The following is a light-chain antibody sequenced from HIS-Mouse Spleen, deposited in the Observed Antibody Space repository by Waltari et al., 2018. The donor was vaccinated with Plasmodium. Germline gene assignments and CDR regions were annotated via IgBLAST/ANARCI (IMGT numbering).Light chain of an antibody. CDR3: QQRSNWPIT. V-gene: IGKV3-11*01. Sequence: DIVLTQSPATLSLSPGERATLSCRASQSVSSYLAWYQQKPGQAPRRLIYDAANRATGIPARFSGSGSGTDFTLTISSLEPEDFAVYYCQQRSNWPITFGQGTRLEIK. CDR1: QSVSSY. CDR2: DAA. J-gene: IGKJ5*01.